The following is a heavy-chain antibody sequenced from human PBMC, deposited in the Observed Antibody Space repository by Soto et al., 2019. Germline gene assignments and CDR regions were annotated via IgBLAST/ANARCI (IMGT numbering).Heavy chain of an antibody. CDR3: ATGGSIVGGGTRFRY. V-gene: IGHV1-2*02. CDR1: GYTFTDYY. Sequence: ASVKVSCKASGYTFTDYYIHWVRQAPGQGLEWMGWISPTGGDTKYAQRSQGRVTMTRDTSITTAYMELSSLRSDDTAVYYCATGGSIVGGGTRFRYWGKGTLFTVS. J-gene: IGHJ4*02. CDR2: ISPTGGDT. D-gene: IGHD1-26*01.